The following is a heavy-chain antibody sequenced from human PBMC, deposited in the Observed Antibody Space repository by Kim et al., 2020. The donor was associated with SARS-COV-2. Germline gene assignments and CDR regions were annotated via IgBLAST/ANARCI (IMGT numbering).Heavy chain of an antibody. V-gene: IGHV3-33*01. Sequence: YYADDGTRRFTSSRENSKNTLYLQKNSLRAEDTAVYYSARDNSGTGNFDYWGQGTLVTVSS. D-gene: IGHD2-8*02. CDR3: ARDNSGTGNFDY. J-gene: IGHJ4*02.